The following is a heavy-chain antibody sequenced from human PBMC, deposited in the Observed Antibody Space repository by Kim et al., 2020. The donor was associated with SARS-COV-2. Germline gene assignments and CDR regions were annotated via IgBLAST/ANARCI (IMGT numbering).Heavy chain of an antibody. D-gene: IGHD2-15*01. J-gene: IGHJ3*02. CDR2: IYYSGST. V-gene: IGHV4-59*13. CDR3: ARDGGINAFDI. Sequence: SETPSLTCTVSGGSISSYYWSWIRQPPGKGLEWIGYIYYSGSTNYNPSLKSRVTISVDTSKNQFSLKLSSVTAADTAVYYCARDGGINAFDIWGQGTMVTVSS. CDR1: GGSISSYY.